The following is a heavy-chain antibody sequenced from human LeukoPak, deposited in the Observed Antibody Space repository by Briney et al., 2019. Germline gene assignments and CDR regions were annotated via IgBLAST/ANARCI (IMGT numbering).Heavy chain of an antibody. D-gene: IGHD6-6*01. CDR3: AREGGYSSPSEAPYYYYYMDV. Sequence: GGSLRLSCAASGFTFSSYSMNWVRQAPGKGLEWVSYISSSSSTIYYADSVKGRFTISRDNAKNSLYLQMNSLRAEDTAVYYCAREGGYSSPSEAPYYYYYMDVWGKGTTVTVSS. CDR2: ISSSSSTI. J-gene: IGHJ6*03. V-gene: IGHV3-48*01. CDR1: GFTFSSYS.